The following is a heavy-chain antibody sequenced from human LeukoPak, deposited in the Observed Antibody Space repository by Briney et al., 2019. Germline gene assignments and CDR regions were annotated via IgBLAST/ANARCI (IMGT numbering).Heavy chain of an antibody. V-gene: IGHV4-59*08. CDR1: GGSISSYY. Sequence: PSETLSLTCTVSGGSISSYYWSWIRQPPGKGLEWIGYMYYSGSTNYNPSLKSRVTISVDTSKNQFSLKLSSVTAADTAVYYCASTIAAAATPRFGYWGQGTLVTVSS. J-gene: IGHJ4*02. D-gene: IGHD6-13*01. CDR2: MYYSGST. CDR3: ASTIAAAATPRFGY.